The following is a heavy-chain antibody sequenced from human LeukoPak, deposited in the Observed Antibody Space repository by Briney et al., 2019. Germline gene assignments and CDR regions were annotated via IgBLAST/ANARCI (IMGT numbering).Heavy chain of an antibody. CDR2: INPNSGGT. V-gene: IGHV1-2*02. D-gene: IGHD2-15*01. J-gene: IGHJ5*02. CDR3: ARTGYCSGGSCLNWFDP. Sequence: ASVKVSCKASGYTFTGYYMHWVRQAPGQGLEWMGWINPNSGGTNYAQKFQGRVTMTRDTPISTAYMELSRLRSDDTAVYYCARTGYCSGGSCLNWFDPWGQGTLVTVSS. CDR1: GYTFTGYY.